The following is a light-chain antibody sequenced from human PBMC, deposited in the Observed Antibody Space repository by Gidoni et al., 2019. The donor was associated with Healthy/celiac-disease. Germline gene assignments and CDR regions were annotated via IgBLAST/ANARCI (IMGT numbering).Light chain of an antibody. CDR3: QQYNKAKT. Sequence: EIVMTQSPATLSVSPGERATLSCRASQSVSSNLAWYQQKPGQAPRLLIYGASTRATGIPARFSGSGSGTEFTLTISSLQSEDFAVYYCQQYNKAKTFGQXTKVEIK. CDR2: GAS. CDR1: QSVSSN. J-gene: IGKJ1*01. V-gene: IGKV3-15*01.